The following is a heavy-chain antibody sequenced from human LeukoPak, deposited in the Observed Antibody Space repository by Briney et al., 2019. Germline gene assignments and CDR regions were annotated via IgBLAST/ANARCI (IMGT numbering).Heavy chain of an antibody. CDR3: ARFMWAAAPNLPGMDV. Sequence: SVKVSCKASGGSFGSYALSWVRRAPGQGVEWRGRIFPILGVPNYAQKFQGRVTISADRLTSTSQRELSSLTSEDTAVYYCARFMWAAAPNLPGMDVWGQGTTVTVSS. V-gene: IGHV1-69*04. D-gene: IGHD6-6*01. CDR1: GGSFGSYA. J-gene: IGHJ6*02. CDR2: IFPILGVP.